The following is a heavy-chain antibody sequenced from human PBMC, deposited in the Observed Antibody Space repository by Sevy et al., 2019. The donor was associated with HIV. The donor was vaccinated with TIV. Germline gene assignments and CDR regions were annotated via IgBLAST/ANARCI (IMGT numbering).Heavy chain of an antibody. D-gene: IGHD6-19*01. V-gene: IGHV3-53*01. CDR2: IYSGGST. Sequence: GGYLRLSCAASGFTVSSNYMSWVRQAPGKGLEWVSVIYSGGSTYYADSVKGRFTISRDNSKNTLYLQMNSLRAEDTAVYYCARDQGYSSGWSDYWGQGTLVIVSS. CDR1: GFTVSSNY. J-gene: IGHJ4*02. CDR3: ARDQGYSSGWSDY.